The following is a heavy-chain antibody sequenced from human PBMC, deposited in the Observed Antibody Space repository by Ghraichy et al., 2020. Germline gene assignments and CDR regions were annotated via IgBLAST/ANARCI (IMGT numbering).Heavy chain of an antibody. D-gene: IGHD2-15*01. CDR3: AKAWGYCSGGTCPPYNWFDP. CDR2: ISGSGRTT. V-gene: IGHV3-23*01. Sequence: AGSLRLSCAASGFTFSSYTMTWVRHAPGKGLEWVSTISGSGRTTYYADSVKGRFTMSRDNSENTLYLQMNSLRTEDAAIYYCAKAWGYCSGGTCPPYNWFDPWGQGTLVTVSS. J-gene: IGHJ5*02. CDR1: GFTFSSYT.